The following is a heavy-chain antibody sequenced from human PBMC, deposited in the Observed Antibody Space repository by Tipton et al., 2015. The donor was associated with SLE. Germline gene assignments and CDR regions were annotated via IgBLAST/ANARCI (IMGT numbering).Heavy chain of an antibody. CDR1: GGSTSSGSYY. CDR2: IYYSGST. D-gene: IGHD1-1*01. J-gene: IGHJ4*02. Sequence: LRLSCTVSGGSTSSGSYYWSWIRQPPGKGLEWIGYIYYSGSTNYNPSLKSRVTISVDTSKNQFSLKLSSVTAADTAVYYCARVAPTEVFDYWGQGTLVTVSS. CDR3: ARVAPTEVFDY. V-gene: IGHV4-61*01.